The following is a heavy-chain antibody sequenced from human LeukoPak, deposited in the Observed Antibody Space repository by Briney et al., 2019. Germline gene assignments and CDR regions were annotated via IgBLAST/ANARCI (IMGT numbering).Heavy chain of an antibody. D-gene: IGHD4/OR15-4a*01. CDR3: ARGADWFDP. V-gene: IGHV3-48*01. CDR2: ISSSSSTI. Sequence: PGGSLRLSCAASGFTFSSYSMNWVRQAPGKGLECVSYISSSSSTIYYADSVKGRFTISRDNSKNTLYLQMNSLRAEDTAVYYCARGADWFDPWGQGTLVTVSS. CDR1: GFTFSSYS. J-gene: IGHJ5*02.